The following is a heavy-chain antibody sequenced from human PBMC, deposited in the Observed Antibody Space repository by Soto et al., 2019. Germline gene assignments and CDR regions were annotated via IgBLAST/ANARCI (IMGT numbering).Heavy chain of an antibody. D-gene: IGHD5-18*01. Sequence: SETLSLTCSVSGGSISSSSFYWGWIRQPPGKGLEWIGSIFYSGSTFYNPSLKSRVTISVDTSKNKFSLKLSSVTAADTAVYYCASGGYNFGFYGMEVWGQGNAVT. CDR1: GGSISSSSFY. CDR2: IFYSGST. J-gene: IGHJ6*02. V-gene: IGHV4-39*01. CDR3: ASGGYNFGFYGMEV.